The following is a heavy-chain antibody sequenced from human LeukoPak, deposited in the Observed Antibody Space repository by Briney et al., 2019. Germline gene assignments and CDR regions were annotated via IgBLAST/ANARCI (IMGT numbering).Heavy chain of an antibody. V-gene: IGHV3-33*01. CDR3: ARAGIHRVGVVNFNWFDP. CDR2: IWYDGSIK. J-gene: IGHJ5*02. CDR1: GFTFSSYG. Sequence: GGSLRLSCAASGFTFSSYGMHWVRQAPGKGLEWVAVIWYDGSIKFYVDSVKGRFTISRDNSKNTLYLQMNSLRAEDTAVYYCARAGIHRVGVVNFNWFDPWGQGTLVTVSS. D-gene: IGHD3-3*01.